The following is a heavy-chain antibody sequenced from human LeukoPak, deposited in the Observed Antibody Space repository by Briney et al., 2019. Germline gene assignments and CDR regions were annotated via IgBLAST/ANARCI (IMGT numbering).Heavy chain of an antibody. CDR2: VYHSGST. Sequence: SETLSLTCAVSGGSISSSNWWSWARQPPGKGLEWIGEVYHSGSTNYNPSLKSRVTISVDKSKIQFSLKLSSVTAADTAVYYCARGMTTVTSDSDYWGQGTLVTVSS. V-gene: IGHV4-4*02. J-gene: IGHJ4*02. D-gene: IGHD4-17*01. CDR3: ARGMTTVTSDSDY. CDR1: GGSISSSNW.